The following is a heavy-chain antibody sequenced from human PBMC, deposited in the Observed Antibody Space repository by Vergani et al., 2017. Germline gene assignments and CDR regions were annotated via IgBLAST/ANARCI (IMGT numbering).Heavy chain of an antibody. D-gene: IGHD1-1*01. CDR3: ARHTTYTDS. CDR1: EYSFGNYW. J-gene: IGHJ4*02. V-gene: IGHV5-51*01. Sequence: EVELVQSGPEMRKPGESLTISCKGSEYSFGNYWIGWVRQMPGKGLEWMRIIFPADSDTRYSPSFQGQVTISADNSISTAFMRWDSLKASDTVLYYCARHTTYTDSWGQGTLVTVSS. CDR2: IFPADSDT.